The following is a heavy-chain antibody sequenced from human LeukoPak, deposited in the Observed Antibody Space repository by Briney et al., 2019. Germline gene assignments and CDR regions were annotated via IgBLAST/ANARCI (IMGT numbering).Heavy chain of an antibody. CDR1: GFSVSSYF. V-gene: IGHV3-53*01. D-gene: IGHD5/OR15-5a*01. J-gene: IGHJ4*02. CDR2: IYFGGTT. CDR3: AGGVGVYVY. Sequence: GGSLRLSCAASGFSVSSYFMTWVRQAPGKGLEWVSVIYFGGTTYYADSVKGRFTITRDNSKNTVYLQMNSLRVEDTAVYYCAGGVGVYVYWGQGTLVTVSS.